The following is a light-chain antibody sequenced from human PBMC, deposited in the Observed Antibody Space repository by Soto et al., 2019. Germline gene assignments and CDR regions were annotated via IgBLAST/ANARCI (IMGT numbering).Light chain of an antibody. J-gene: IGLJ2*01. CDR1: SGDVGSYNL. Sequence: QPVLTQTASVSGSPGQSITISCTGTSGDVGSYNLVSWYQLRPGKAPKLMIFDVDIRPSGVSNRFSGSKSGNTASLTISGLQAEDEGDYYCSSYTGSSTLGIFGGGTKLTVL. CDR3: SSYTGSSTLGI. CDR2: DVD. V-gene: IGLV2-14*02.